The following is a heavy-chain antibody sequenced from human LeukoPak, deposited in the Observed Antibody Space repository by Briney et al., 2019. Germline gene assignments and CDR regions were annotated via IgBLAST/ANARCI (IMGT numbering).Heavy chain of an antibody. Sequence: ASVKVSCKASGYTFTGYYMHWVRQAPGQGLEWMGRINPNSGGTKYAQKFQGRVTMTRDTSISTAYMELSRLRSDDTAVYYCGAYYYDSGGHPHPDYWGQGTLVTVSS. D-gene: IGHD3-22*01. J-gene: IGHJ4*02. CDR1: GYTFTGYY. CDR2: INPNSGGT. V-gene: IGHV1-2*06. CDR3: GAYYYDSGGHPHPDY.